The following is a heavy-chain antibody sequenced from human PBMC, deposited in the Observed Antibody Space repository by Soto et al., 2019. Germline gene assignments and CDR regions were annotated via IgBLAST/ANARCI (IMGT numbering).Heavy chain of an antibody. CDR3: AKDRISWSVPYGMDV. CDR1: GFTFSSYA. V-gene: IGHV3-23*01. J-gene: IGHJ6*02. Sequence: GGSLRLSCAASGFTFSSYAMSWVRQAPGKGLEWVSAISGSGGSTYYADSVKGRFTISRDNSKNTLYLQMNSLRAEDTAVYYCAKDRISWSVPYGMDVWGQGTTVTVSS. D-gene: IGHD2-8*02. CDR2: ISGSGGST.